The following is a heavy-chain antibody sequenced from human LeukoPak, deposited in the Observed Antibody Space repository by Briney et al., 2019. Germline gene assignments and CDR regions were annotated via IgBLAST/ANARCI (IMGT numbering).Heavy chain of an antibody. Sequence: SETLSLTCTVSGGSISSSFYYWGWIRQPPGKGLEWIGSIYYSGSTYYNPSLKSRVTISVDTSKNQFSLKLNSVTAADTAVYYCARAGGVPASFDYWGQGTLVTVSS. V-gene: IGHV4-39*07. CDR2: IYYSGST. D-gene: IGHD2-2*01. CDR3: ARAGGVPASFDY. J-gene: IGHJ4*02. CDR1: GGSISSSFYY.